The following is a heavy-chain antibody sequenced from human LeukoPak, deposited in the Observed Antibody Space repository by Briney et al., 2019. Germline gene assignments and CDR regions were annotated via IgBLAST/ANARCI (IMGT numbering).Heavy chain of an antibody. J-gene: IGHJ6*03. D-gene: IGHD3-10*01. Sequence: ASVKVSCKASGYILTSYDINWVRQASGQGLEWMGWMNPNTGNTGYAQKFQGRVTITRNTSISTAYMELSSLRSEDTAVYYCARGGVGHRFGELLNKYYSYYYMDVWGKGTTVTVSS. CDR1: GYILTSYD. CDR2: MNPNTGNT. V-gene: IGHV1-8*03. CDR3: ARGGVGHRFGELLNKYYSYYYMDV.